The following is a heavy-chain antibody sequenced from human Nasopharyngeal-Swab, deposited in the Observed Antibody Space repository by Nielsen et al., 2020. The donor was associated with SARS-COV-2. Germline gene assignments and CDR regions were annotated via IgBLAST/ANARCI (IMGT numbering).Heavy chain of an antibody. D-gene: IGHD2-15*01. Sequence: GEPLKISCAASGFTFSDSAVHWVRQASGKGLERVGRFRSKANNYATAYAASVKGRFTISRDDSKNTAYLQMNSLKTEDTAVYYCTRCGGSCYAGRDYWGQGTLVTVSS. CDR2: FRSKANNYAT. V-gene: IGHV3-73*01. J-gene: IGHJ4*02. CDR3: TRCGGSCYAGRDY. CDR1: GFTFSDSA.